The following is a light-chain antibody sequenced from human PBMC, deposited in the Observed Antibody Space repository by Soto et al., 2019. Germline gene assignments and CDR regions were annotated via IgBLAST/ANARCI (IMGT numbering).Light chain of an antibody. CDR2: DAS. CDR3: PPGSNWPPVFT. V-gene: IGKV3-11*01. Sequence: EIVLTQSPATLSLSPGERATLSCRASQSVSSYLAWYQQKPGQAPRLLIYDASNRATGIPARFSGSGSGTAFTLTITSLEPEDFAVYSCPPGSNWPPVFTFGPGTKVDIK. CDR1: QSVSSY. J-gene: IGKJ3*01.